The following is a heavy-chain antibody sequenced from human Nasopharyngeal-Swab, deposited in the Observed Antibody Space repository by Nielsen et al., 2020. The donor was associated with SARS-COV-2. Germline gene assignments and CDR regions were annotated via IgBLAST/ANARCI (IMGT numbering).Heavy chain of an antibody. Sequence: APVKVSCKASGYTFTSYGISWVRQAPGQGLEWMGWISAYNGNTNYAQKLQGRVTMTTDTSTSTAYMELRSLRSDDTAVYYCARDVKIHITGTFDYWGQGTLVTVSS. V-gene: IGHV1-18*01. CDR3: ARDVKIHITGTFDY. CDR2: ISAYNGNT. J-gene: IGHJ4*02. CDR1: GYTFTSYG. D-gene: IGHD1-20*01.